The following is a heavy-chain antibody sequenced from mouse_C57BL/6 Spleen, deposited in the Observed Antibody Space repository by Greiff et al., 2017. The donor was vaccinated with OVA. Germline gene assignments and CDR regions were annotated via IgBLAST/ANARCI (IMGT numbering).Heavy chain of an antibody. V-gene: IGHV14-2*01. CDR2: IDPEDGET. CDR1: GFNIKDYY. J-gene: IGHJ2*01. Sequence: EVPLQQSGAELVKPGASVKLSCTASGFNIKDYYMHWVKQRTEQGLEWIGRIDPEDGETKYAPKFQGKATITADTSSNTAYLQLSSLTSEDTAVYYGASPLITTVVARDYWGQGTTLTVSS. CDR3: ASPLITTVVARDY. D-gene: IGHD1-1*01.